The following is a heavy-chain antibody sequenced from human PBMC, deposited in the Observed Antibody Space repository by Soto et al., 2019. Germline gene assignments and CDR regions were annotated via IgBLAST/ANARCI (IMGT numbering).Heavy chain of an antibody. CDR3: AKGSDDSSGYYYVGAFDI. CDR1: GFTFSSYA. V-gene: IGHV3-23*01. Sequence: LRLSCAASGFTFSSYAMSWVRQAPGKGLEWVSAISGSGGSTYYADSVKGRFTISRDNSKNTLYLQMNSLRAEDTAVYYCAKGSDDSSGYYYVGAFDIWGQGTMVTVSS. CDR2: ISGSGGST. J-gene: IGHJ3*02. D-gene: IGHD3-22*01.